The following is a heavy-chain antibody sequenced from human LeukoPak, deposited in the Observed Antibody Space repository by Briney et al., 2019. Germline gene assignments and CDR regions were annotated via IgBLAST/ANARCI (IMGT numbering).Heavy chain of an antibody. Sequence: SETLSLTCTVSGGSISSHYWSWIRQPPGKGLEWIGYIYYSGGTNYNPSLKSRVTISVDTSKNQFSLNLSSVTAADTAVYYCARQVVGAPFDNWGEGTLVPASS. CDR3: ARQVVGAPFDN. D-gene: IGHD1-26*01. CDR1: GGSISSHY. CDR2: IYYSGGT. V-gene: IGHV4-59*08. J-gene: IGHJ4*02.